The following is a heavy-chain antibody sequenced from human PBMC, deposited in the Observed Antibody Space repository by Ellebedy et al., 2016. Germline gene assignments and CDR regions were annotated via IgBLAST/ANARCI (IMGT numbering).Heavy chain of an antibody. J-gene: IGHJ4*02. CDR2: VVGSGERT. Sequence: GGSLRLSCAASGFRFSNFGMHWVRQAPGKGPEWVSAVVGSGERTFYADSVKGRFTISRDNSKNRLYLQMSSLKVEDTATYYCANVGGSGTYYNGYWGQGTLVTVSS. V-gene: IGHV3-23*01. D-gene: IGHD3-10*01. CDR3: ANVGGSGTYYNGY. CDR1: GFRFSNFG.